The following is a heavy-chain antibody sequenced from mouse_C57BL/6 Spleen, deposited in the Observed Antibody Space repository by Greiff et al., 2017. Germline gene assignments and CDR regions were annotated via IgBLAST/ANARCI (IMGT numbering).Heavy chain of an antibody. CDR3: ARNHGSSPYWYFDV. D-gene: IGHD1-1*01. Sequence: QVQLKESGPGLVQPSQSLSITCTVSGFSLTSYGVHWVRQSPGKGLEWLGVIWSGGSTDYNAAFISRLSISKDNSKCQVFFKMKRLQADDTAIYYCARNHGSSPYWYFDVWGTGTTVTVSS. CDR1: GFSLTSYG. V-gene: IGHV2-2*01. CDR2: IWSGGST. J-gene: IGHJ1*03.